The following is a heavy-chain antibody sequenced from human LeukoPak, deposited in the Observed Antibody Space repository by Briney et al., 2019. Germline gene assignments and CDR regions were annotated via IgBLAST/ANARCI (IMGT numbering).Heavy chain of an antibody. D-gene: IGHD5-12*01. CDR3: AKDRYSGYDRVTFDI. Sequence: PGGSLRLSCAASGFTFNSNGMHWVRQAPGKGLEWVAVISYDGSHKYYADSVKGRFTISRDNSKNTLYLQMNSLRAEDTAVYYCAKDRYSGYDRVTFDIWGQGTMVTVSS. CDR2: ISYDGSHK. V-gene: IGHV3-30*18. CDR1: GFTFNSNG. J-gene: IGHJ3*02.